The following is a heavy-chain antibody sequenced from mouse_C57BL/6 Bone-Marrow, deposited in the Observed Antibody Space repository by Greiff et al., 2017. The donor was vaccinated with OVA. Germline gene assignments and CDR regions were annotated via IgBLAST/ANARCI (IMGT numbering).Heavy chain of an antibody. Sequence: EVKLMESGGGLVKPGGSLKLSCAASGFTFSSYTMSWVRQTPEKRLEWVATISGGGGNTYYPDSVKGRFTISRDNAKNTLYLQMSSLRSEDTALDYCARHFGPWFAYWGQGTLVTVSA. J-gene: IGHJ3*01. CDR2: ISGGGGNT. V-gene: IGHV5-9*01. CDR1: GFTFSSYT. CDR3: ARHFGPWFAY.